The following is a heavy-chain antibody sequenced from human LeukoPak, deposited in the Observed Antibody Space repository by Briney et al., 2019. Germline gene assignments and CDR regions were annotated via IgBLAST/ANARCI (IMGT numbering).Heavy chain of an antibody. V-gene: IGHV4-34*01. J-gene: IGHJ4*02. CDR3: ARFYYGSGSSNNDY. CDR1: GGSFSGYY. D-gene: IGHD3-10*01. CDR2: INHSGST. Sequence: SETLSLTCAVYGGSFSGYYWSWIRQPPGKGLEWIGEINHSGSTNYNPSLESRVTISVDTSKNQFSLKLSSVTAADTAVYYCARFYYGSGSSNNDYWGQGTLVTVSS.